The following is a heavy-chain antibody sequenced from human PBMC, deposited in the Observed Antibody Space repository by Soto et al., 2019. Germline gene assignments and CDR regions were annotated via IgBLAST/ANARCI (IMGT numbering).Heavy chain of an antibody. V-gene: IGHV3-30*18. D-gene: IGHD4-17*01. Sequence: GGSLRLSCAASGFTFSSYGMHWVRQAPGKGLEWVAVISYDGSNKYYADSVKGRFTISRDNSKNTLYLQMNSLRAEDTAVYYCAKCLGGDYAWYYYMDVWGKGTTVTVSS. J-gene: IGHJ6*03. CDR1: GFTFSSYG. CDR2: ISYDGSNK. CDR3: AKCLGGDYAWYYYMDV.